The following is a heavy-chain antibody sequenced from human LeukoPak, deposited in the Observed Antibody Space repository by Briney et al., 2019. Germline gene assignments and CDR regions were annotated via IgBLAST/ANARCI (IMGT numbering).Heavy chain of an antibody. CDR1: GFTFSSAA. V-gene: IGHV3-23*01. CDR3: AKRREYYFDY. CDR2: IASSGGST. D-gene: IGHD3-10*01. J-gene: IGHJ4*02. Sequence: GGSLRLSCAASGFTFSSAAMTWVRQAPGKGLEWVSLIASSGGSTYYADSVKGRFTISRDNSKNTLYLQMNSLRAEDTAVYYCAKRREYYFDYWGQGTLVTVSS.